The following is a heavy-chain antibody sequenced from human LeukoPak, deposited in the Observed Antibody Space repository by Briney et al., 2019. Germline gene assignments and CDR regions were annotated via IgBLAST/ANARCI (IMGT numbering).Heavy chain of an antibody. Sequence: SETLSLTCAVSGYSISSGYYWGWIRQPPGKGLEWIGSIYHSGSTYYNPSLKSRVTISVDTSKNQFSLKLSSVTAADTAVYYCASTYYHPAFDIWGQGTMVTVPS. J-gene: IGHJ3*02. CDR2: IYHSGST. CDR3: ASTYYHPAFDI. V-gene: IGHV4-38-2*01. CDR1: GYSISSGYY. D-gene: IGHD3-3*02.